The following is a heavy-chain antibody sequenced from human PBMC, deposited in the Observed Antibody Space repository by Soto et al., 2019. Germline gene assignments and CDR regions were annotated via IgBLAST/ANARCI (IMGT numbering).Heavy chain of an antibody. D-gene: IGHD1-26*01. CDR1: GYSFTSLD. Sequence: ASVKVSCKASGYSFTSLDITWVRQTAGQGLEWMGWMQPSTGRTGYAQKFQGRVTMTRDTSINTAYMELTTLTSDDTAFYYCARGVSAGVDYWGQGTLVTVSS. CDR3: ARGVSAGVDY. CDR2: MQPSTGRT. J-gene: IGHJ4*02. V-gene: IGHV1-8*01.